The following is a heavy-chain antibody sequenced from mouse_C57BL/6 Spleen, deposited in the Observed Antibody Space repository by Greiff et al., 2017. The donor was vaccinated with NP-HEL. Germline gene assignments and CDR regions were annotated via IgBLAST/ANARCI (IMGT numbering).Heavy chain of an antibody. CDR1: GYAFTNYL. CDR2: INPGSGGT. CDR3: ASHDWDGGNFDY. Sequence: VKLMESGAELVRPGTSVKVSCKASGYAFTNYLIEWVKQRPGQGLEWIGVINPGSGGTNYNEKFKGKATLTADKSSSTAYMQLSSLTSEDSAVYFCASHDWDGGNFDYWGQGTTLTVSS. V-gene: IGHV1-54*01. D-gene: IGHD4-1*01. J-gene: IGHJ2*01.